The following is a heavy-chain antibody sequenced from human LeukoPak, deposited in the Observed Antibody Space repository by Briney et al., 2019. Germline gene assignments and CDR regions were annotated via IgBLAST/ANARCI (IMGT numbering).Heavy chain of an antibody. V-gene: IGHV3-74*01. CDR2: INGDGTRT. J-gene: IGHJ1*01. D-gene: IGHD2-21*01. CDR3: ARVCDSNCYSLFQH. Sequence: GGSLRLSCAASGFTFSSYSMNWVRQAPGKGLVRVSRINGDGTRTTYADSVKGRFTISRDNAKNTLYLQMNSLRAEDTAVYYCARVCDSNCYSLFQHWGQGTLVTVSS. CDR1: GFTFSSYS.